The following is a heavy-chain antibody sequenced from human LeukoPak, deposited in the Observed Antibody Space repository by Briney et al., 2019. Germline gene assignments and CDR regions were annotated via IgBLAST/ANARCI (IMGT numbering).Heavy chain of an antibody. CDR1: GGSISSYY. Sequence: PSETLSLTCTVSGGSISSYYWSWIRQPPGKGLEWIGYIYYSGSTNYNPSLKSRVTILADTSKNQISLKLSSVTAADTAVYYCARGGMSSYYDSGGFYPFWGQGTLVTVSS. CDR3: ARGGMSSYYDSGGFYPF. V-gene: IGHV4-59*01. J-gene: IGHJ4*02. CDR2: IYYSGST. D-gene: IGHD3-22*01.